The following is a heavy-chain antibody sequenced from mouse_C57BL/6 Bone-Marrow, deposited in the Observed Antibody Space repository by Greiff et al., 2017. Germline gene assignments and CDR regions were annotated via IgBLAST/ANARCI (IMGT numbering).Heavy chain of an antibody. D-gene: IGHD2-4*01. CDR3: ARFRYDYAIDY. V-gene: IGHV1-50*01. Sequence: QVQLQQPGAELVKPGASVKLSCKASGYTFTSYWMQWVKQRPGQGLEWIGEIDPSDSYTNYNQKFKGKATLTVDTSSSTAYMQLSSLTSEDSAVFDTARFRYDYAIDYWGQGTTLTVSS. CDR2: IDPSDSYT. J-gene: IGHJ2*01. CDR1: GYTFTSYW.